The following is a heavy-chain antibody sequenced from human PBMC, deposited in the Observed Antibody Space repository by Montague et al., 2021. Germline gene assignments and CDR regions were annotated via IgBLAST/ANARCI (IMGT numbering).Heavy chain of an antibody. D-gene: IGHD1-26*01. CDR2: IYYSGST. Sequence: SETLSLTCTVSGGSISSSSYYWGWIRQPPGKGLEWIGSIYYSGSTYYNPSLKSRVTISVDTSKNQFSLNLRSVTAADTAVYYCARLGIVGGGEKGYFYAMDVWGQGTMVIVSS. J-gene: IGHJ6*02. CDR1: GGSISSSSYY. V-gene: IGHV4-39*01. CDR3: ARLGIVGGGEKGYFYAMDV.